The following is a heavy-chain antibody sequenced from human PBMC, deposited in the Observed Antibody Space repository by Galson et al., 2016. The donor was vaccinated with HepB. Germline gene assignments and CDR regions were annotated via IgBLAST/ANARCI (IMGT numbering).Heavy chain of an antibody. CDR2: SRNKANGFTT. V-gene: IGHV3-72*01. CDR3: AVWFGDVNY. D-gene: IGHD3-10*01. J-gene: IGHJ4*02. Sequence: SLRLSCAASGFIFSDYYIDWVRQAPGRGLEWVGRSRNKANGFTTEYAASVKGRFTFSRDDSKTSLYLQMNSLKTEDTAVYYCAVWFGDVNYWGQGTLVAVPS. CDR1: GFIFSDYY.